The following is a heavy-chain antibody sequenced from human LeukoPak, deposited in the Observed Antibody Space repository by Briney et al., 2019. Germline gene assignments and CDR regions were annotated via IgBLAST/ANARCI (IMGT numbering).Heavy chain of an antibody. Sequence: SETLSLTCTVSGGSISSGGYYWSWIRQHPGQGLEWIGYIYYSGSTYYNPSLKSRVTISVDTSKNQFSLKLSSVTAADTAVYYCARTVAGNYFQHWGQGTLVTVSS. V-gene: IGHV4-31*03. CDR2: IYYSGST. CDR1: GGSISSGGYY. D-gene: IGHD6-19*01. J-gene: IGHJ1*01. CDR3: ARTVAGNYFQH.